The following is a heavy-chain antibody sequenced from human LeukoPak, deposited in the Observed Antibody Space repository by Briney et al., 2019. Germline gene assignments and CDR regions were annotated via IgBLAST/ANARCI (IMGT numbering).Heavy chain of an antibody. CDR1: GLKFSNYW. J-gene: IGHJ6*03. CDR2: IKQDGSEQ. D-gene: IGHD2-8*01. CDR3: PIRYCTISACFLASYKCMDV. Sequence: GGSLRLSCAASGLKFSNYWLTWVRQAPGKGLESVANIKQDGSEQYLVDSVRGRFTISRDNAKNSLSVQMNNLSAEDRAVYYCPIRYCTISACFLASYKCMDVWGNGTTVTVSS. V-gene: IGHV3-7*03.